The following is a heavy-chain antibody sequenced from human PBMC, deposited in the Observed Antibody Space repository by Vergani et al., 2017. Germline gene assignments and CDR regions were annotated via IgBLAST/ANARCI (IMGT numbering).Heavy chain of an antibody. CDR1: GGSISSYY. CDR3: AREGGYCSSTSCYAGYNWFDP. V-gene: IGHV4-59*12. D-gene: IGHD2-2*01. Sequence: QVQLQESGPGLVKPSETLSLTCTVSGGSISSYYWSWIRQPPGKGLEWIGYIYYSGSTNYNPSLKSRVTISVDTSKNQFSLKLSSVTAADTAVYYCAREGGYCSSTSCYAGYNWFDPWGQGTLVTVSS. J-gene: IGHJ5*02. CDR2: IYYSGST.